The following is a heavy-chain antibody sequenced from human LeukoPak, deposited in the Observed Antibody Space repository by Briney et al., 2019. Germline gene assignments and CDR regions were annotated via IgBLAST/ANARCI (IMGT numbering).Heavy chain of an antibody. CDR3: AVLHDYDDYQSAFDI. Sequence: GGSLRLSCAASGFTFSSYSMNWVRQAPGKGLEWVSSISSSSSYIYYADSVKGRFTISRDNAKNSLYLQMNSLRAEDTAVYYCAVLHDYDDYQSAFDIWGQGTMVTVSS. J-gene: IGHJ3*02. V-gene: IGHV3-21*01. D-gene: IGHD4-17*01. CDR2: ISSSSSYI. CDR1: GFTFSSYS.